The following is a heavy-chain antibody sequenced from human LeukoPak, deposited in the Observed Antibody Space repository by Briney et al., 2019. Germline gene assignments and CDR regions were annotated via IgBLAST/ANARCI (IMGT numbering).Heavy chain of an antibody. CDR2: IYYSGST. V-gene: IGHV4-39*07. D-gene: IGHD3-16*01. J-gene: IGHJ4*02. CDR3: ARVGPGGALFD. Sequence: PSETLSLTCTVSGGSISSSSYYWGWIRQPPGKGLEWIGSIYYSGSTYYNPSLKSRVTISVDTSKNQFSLKLSSVTAADTAVYYCARVGPGGALFDWGQGTLVTVSS. CDR1: GGSISSSSYY.